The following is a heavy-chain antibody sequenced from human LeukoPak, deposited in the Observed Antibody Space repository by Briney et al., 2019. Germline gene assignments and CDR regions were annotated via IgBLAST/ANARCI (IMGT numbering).Heavy chain of an antibody. V-gene: IGHV3-23*01. CDR2: ISGSGGST. D-gene: IGHD3-3*01. CDR3: AKDWGSFGVVIIEALFNP. J-gene: IGHJ5*02. Sequence: PGGSLRLSCAASGFTFSSYAMSWVRQAPGKGLEWVSAISGSGGSTYYADSVKGRFTISRDNSKNTLYLQMNSLRAEDTAVYYCAKDWGSFGVVIIEALFNPWGQGTLVTVSS. CDR1: GFTFSSYA.